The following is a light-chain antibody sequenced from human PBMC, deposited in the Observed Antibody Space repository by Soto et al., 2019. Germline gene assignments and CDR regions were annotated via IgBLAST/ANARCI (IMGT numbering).Light chain of an antibody. CDR3: QQANSFPLT. V-gene: IGKV1-12*01. CDR2: AAS. J-gene: IGKJ5*01. Sequence: DIQMTQSPSSMSACLGDRVTITCRASQGITYWLAWYQQRPGRAPKCLIYAASILESGVPSRFTGSGSGTNFTLTINDLQPEDFATYFCQQANSFPLTFGQGTRPEIK. CDR1: QGITYW.